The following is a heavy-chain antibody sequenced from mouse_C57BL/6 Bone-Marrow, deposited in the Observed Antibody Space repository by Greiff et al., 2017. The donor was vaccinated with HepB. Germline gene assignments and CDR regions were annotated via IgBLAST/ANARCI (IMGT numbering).Heavy chain of an antibody. V-gene: IGHV1-7*01. CDR3: ASEYITTVGYFDY. Sequence: QVQLKESGAELAKPGASVKLSCKASGYTFTSYWMHWVKQRPGQGLEWIGYINPSSGYTKYNQKFKDKATLTADKSSSTAYMQLSSLTYEDSAVYYCASEYITTVGYFDYWGQGTTLTVSS. CDR2: INPSSGYT. J-gene: IGHJ2*01. D-gene: IGHD1-1*01. CDR1: GYTFTSYW.